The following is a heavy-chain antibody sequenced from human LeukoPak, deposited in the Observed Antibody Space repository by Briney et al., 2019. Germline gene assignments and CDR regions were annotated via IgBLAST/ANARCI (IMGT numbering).Heavy chain of an antibody. CDR1: GFTFNTCA. CDR2: ISESGSGT. CDR3: AKGVFGVNRAFDY. D-gene: IGHD3-3*01. V-gene: IGHV3-23*01. Sequence: GGTLRLSCGASGFTFNTCAMRWVSQARGRGVEGGSAISESGSGTYYADSVKGRFTISRDNSKNTLYLQMNSLRVDDTALYYCAKGVFGVNRAFDYWGQGTLVTVSS. J-gene: IGHJ4*02.